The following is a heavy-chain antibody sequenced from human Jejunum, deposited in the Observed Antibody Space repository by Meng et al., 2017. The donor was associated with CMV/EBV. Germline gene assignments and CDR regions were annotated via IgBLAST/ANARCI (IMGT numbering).Heavy chain of an antibody. V-gene: IGHV4-4*07. CDR1: GDSIRDYF. CDR3: ARIGVATTFDY. J-gene: IGHJ4*02. CDR2: VYSTGTT. D-gene: IGHD5-12*01. Sequence: QGQLQESGPGLVKPSETLSLTCTVSGDSIRDYFWTWIRQPAGKGLEWIARVYSTGTTDYNPSLKSRVTMSVDVSKNQFSLKLNSVTAADTAVYYCARIGVATTFDYWGQGTLVTASS.